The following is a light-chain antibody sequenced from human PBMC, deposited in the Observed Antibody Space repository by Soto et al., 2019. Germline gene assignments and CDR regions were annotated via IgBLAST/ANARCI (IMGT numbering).Light chain of an antibody. CDR3: SSYKSSSTPYV. J-gene: IGLJ1*01. Sequence: QSVLTQPASVSGSPGQSITISCTGTSSDVGGYNYVSWYQQHPGKAPKLMIYDVSNRPSGVSNRFSGSKSGNKAALTIFARQAEDDADYYCSSYKSSSTPYVFGTGTKVTVL. CDR1: SSDVGGYNY. CDR2: DVS. V-gene: IGLV2-14*01.